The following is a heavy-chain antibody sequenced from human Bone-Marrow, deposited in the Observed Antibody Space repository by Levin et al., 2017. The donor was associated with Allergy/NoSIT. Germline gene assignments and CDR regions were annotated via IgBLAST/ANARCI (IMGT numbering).Heavy chain of an antibody. CDR2: IDPNSGGT. CDR3: ARGSGERSPYPMDV. Sequence: ASVKVSCQASGYILTTYYIHWVRQAPGQGLEWMGRIDPNSGGTNLAQKFQGRVTMTRDTSIGTAYMELSSLRSDDTAVYFCARGSGERSPYPMDVWGPGSTVTVSS. V-gene: IGHV1-2*06. CDR1: GYILTTYY. J-gene: IGHJ6*02. D-gene: IGHD6-25*01.